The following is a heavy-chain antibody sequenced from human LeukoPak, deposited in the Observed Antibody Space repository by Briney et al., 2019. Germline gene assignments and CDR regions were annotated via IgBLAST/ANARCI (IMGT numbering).Heavy chain of an antibody. V-gene: IGHV1-2*02. CDR2: FNPNNGGT. CDR3: ARGIHYDILTGYYGPFDY. CDR1: GYTYSDHY. J-gene: IGHJ4*02. D-gene: IGHD3-9*01. Sequence: GASVKVSCKASGYTYSDHYMHWVRQAPGQGLEWMGWFNPNNGGTDYLEKFQGRVTMTRDTSINTAYMELRRLRSDDTAVYFCARGIHYDILTGYYGPFDYWGQGTLVTVSS.